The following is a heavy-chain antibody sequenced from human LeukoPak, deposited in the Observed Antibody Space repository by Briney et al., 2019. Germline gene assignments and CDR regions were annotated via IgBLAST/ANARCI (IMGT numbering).Heavy chain of an antibody. V-gene: IGHV1-8*01. J-gene: IGHJ4*02. CDR1: GYTFTSYD. Sequence: GASVKVSCKASGYTFTSYDINWVRQATGQGLEWMGWMNPNSGNTGYAQKFQGRVTMTRNTSISTAYMELSSLRSEDTAVYYCARFISLGIAAAGTSPFDYWGQGTLVTVSS. D-gene: IGHD6-13*01. CDR3: ARFISLGIAAAGTSPFDY. CDR2: MNPNSGNT.